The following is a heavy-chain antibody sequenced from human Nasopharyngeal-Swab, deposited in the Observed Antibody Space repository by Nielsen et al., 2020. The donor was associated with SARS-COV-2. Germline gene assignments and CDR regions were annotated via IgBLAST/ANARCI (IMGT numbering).Heavy chain of an antibody. CDR3: ARHSGRALFP. CDR1: GYSFTSYW. D-gene: IGHD3-10*01. V-gene: IGHV5-10-1*01. CDR2: IDPSDSYT. J-gene: IGHJ5*02. Sequence: GESLKISCKGSGYSFTSYWMSWVRQMPGKGLEWVWRIDPSDSYTNYSPSFQGHVTISADKSISTAYLQWSSLKASDTAMYYCARHSGRALFPWGQGTLVTVSS.